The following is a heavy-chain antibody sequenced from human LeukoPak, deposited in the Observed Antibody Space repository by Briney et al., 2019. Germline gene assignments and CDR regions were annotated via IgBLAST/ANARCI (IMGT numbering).Heavy chain of an antibody. D-gene: IGHD6-19*01. V-gene: IGHV3-48*01. CDR1: GFTFSGYN. CDR2: ITSSSGTI. CDR3: ARDYGIAVAGRGIVDY. Sequence: GGSLRLSCAASGFTFSGYNMNWVRQAPGEGLEWISYITSSSGTIYYADSVKGRFTISRDDAKNSLYLQMNSLRAEDTAVYYCARDYGIAVAGRGIVDYWGQGTLVTVSS. J-gene: IGHJ4*02.